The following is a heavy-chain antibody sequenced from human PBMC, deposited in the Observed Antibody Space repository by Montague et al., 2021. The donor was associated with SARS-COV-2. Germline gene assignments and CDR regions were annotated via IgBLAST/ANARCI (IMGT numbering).Heavy chain of an antibody. CDR3: ARLESTRGVIIRGALHI. D-gene: IGHD3-10*01. J-gene: IGHJ3*02. Sequence: SETLSLTCSVSGASINNSRYYWGWIRQPPGKGLEWIGTIYYSGSAYYNPSLKSRVTISVDTSKDQFSLKLNSVTATDTAVYYCARLESTRGVIIRGALHIWGQGTKVTVSS. CDR1: GASINNSRYY. CDR2: IYYSGSA. V-gene: IGHV4-39*01.